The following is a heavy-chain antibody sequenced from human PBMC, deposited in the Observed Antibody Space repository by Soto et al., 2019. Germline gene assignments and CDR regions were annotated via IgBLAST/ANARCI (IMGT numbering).Heavy chain of an antibody. CDR3: ARRTYLTGYYFYFDY. D-gene: IGHD3-9*01. J-gene: IGHJ4*02. V-gene: IGHV4-61*01. CDR1: GGSISSSISSYY. CDR2: ISYSGRS. Sequence: KPSETLSLTCNVSGGSISSSISSYYWSWIRQPPGKGLEWIGYISYSGRSNYNPSLKSRVSISVDTSKNQFSLKLSSVTAADTVVYYCARRTYLTGYYFYFDYWGQGTLVTVSS.